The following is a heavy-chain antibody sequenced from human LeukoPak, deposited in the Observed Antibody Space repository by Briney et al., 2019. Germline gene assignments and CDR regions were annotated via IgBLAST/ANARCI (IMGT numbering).Heavy chain of an antibody. D-gene: IGHD5-18*01. Sequence: PGRSLRLSCIASGLTFGDYTMSWVRQAPGTGLEWVGLIRSKTYGETTEYAASVKGRFTISRDDSKGIAYLQMNSLKIEDTAVYYCTRDSGYSYYYYMDVWGKGTTVAISS. CDR3: TRDSGYSYYYYMDV. CDR2: IRSKTYGETT. V-gene: IGHV3-49*04. J-gene: IGHJ6*03. CDR1: GLTFGDYT.